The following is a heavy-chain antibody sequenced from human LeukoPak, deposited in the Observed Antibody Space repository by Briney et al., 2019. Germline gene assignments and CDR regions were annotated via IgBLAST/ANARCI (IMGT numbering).Heavy chain of an antibody. CDR3: AIAAAGTTHFDY. CDR1: GGSISSYY. Sequence: SETLSLTCTVSGGSISSYYWSWIRQPPGKGLEWIGYIYTSGSTNHIPSLKSRVTIPVDTSKHQFSLKLSSVTAADTAVYYCAIAAAGTTHFDYWGQGTLVTVSS. CDR2: IYTSGST. D-gene: IGHD6-13*01. J-gene: IGHJ4*02. V-gene: IGHV4-4*09.